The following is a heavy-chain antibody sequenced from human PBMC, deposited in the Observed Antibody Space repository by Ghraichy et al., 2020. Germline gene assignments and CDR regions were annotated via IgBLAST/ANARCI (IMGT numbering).Heavy chain of an antibody. CDR1: GGSFSGYY. J-gene: IGHJ4*02. CDR3: ARHRGNYDSSGYYYVHKYRFDY. Sequence: SQTLSLTCAVYGGSFSGYYWSWIRQPPGKGLEWIGEINHSGSTNYNPSLKSRVTISVDTSKNQFSLKLSSVTAADTAVYYCARHRGNYDSSGYYYVHKYRFDYWGQGTLVTVSS. V-gene: IGHV4-34*01. D-gene: IGHD3-22*01. CDR2: INHSGST.